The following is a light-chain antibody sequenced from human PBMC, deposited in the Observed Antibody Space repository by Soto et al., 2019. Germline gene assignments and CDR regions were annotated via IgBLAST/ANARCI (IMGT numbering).Light chain of an antibody. CDR3: QHRSNWPPMYT. V-gene: IGKV3-11*01. Sequence: EIELTQSPATLSLSPGERATLSCRASQSVGGFLAWYQQKSGQAPRLLIYDTSKRATGIPARFSGSGSGTDFTLTISSLEPEDFAIYHCQHRSNWPPMYTFGQGTKLEIK. J-gene: IGKJ2*01. CDR1: QSVGGF. CDR2: DTS.